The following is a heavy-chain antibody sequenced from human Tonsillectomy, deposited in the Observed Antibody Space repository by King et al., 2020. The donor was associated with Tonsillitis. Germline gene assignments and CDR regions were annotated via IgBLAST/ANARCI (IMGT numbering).Heavy chain of an antibody. J-gene: IGHJ4*02. CDR3: ARGHSRTAAGYFDY. CDR2: ISYSGNT. V-gene: IGHV4-59*01. Sequence: VQLQESGPGLVKPSETLSLTCTVSGGSISSYYWSWIRQPPGKGLEWIGYISYSGNTNYNPSLKSRVTISVDTSKNQFSLKLSSVTAADTAVYYCARGHSRTAAGYFDYWGQGTLVTVSS. D-gene: IGHD6-13*01. CDR1: GGSISSYY.